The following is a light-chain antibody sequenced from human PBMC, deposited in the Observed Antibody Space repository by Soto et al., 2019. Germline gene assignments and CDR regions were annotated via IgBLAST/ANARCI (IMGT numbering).Light chain of an antibody. V-gene: IGLV1-40*01. CDR1: SSNIGAAYD. CDR2: GNT. J-gene: IGLJ2*01. CDR3: QSYDSSLGASV. Sequence: QSVLTQPPSVSGAPGQRVAISCTGNSSNIGAAYDVHWYHQLPGTAPKLLIYGNTNRPSGVPDRFSGSKSGTSASLAITGLQAEDEADYYCQSYDSSLGASVFGGGTKLTVL.